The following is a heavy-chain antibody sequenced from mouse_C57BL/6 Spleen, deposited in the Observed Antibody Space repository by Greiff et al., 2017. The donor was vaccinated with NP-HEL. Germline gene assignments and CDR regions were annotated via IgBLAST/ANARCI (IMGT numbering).Heavy chain of an antibody. CDR1: GYTFTSYW. Sequence: QVQLQQPGAELVKPGASVKLSCKASGYTFTSYWMHWVKQRPGRGLEWIVRIDPNSGGTKYNEKFKSKATLTVDKPSSTAYMQLSSLTSEDSAVYYCARWQPTGAMDYWGQGTSVTVSS. CDR2: IDPNSGGT. V-gene: IGHV1-72*01. J-gene: IGHJ4*01. CDR3: ARWQPTGAMDY. D-gene: IGHD1-1*01.